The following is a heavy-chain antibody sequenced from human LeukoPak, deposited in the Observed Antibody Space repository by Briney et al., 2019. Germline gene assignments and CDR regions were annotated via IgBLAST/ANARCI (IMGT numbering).Heavy chain of an antibody. CDR2: IYYSGST. CDR3: ARGSSSWFFSRWYFDL. V-gene: IGHV4-59*01. Sequence: SETLSLTCAVYGGSFSGYYWSWIRQPPGKGLEWIGYIYYSGSTNYNPSLKSRVTISVDTSKNQFSLKLSSVTAADTAVYYCARGSSSWFFSRWYFDLWGRGTLVTVSS. J-gene: IGHJ2*01. D-gene: IGHD6-13*01. CDR1: GGSFSGYY.